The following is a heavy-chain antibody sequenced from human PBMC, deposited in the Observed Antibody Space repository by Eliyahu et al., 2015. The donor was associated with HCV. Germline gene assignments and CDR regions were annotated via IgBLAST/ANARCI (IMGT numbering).Heavy chain of an antibody. D-gene: IGHD1-26*01. CDR3: ARGETPVGARYYYGMDV. Sequence: QVQLVESGGGVVQPGRSLRLSCAASGFTFSXYGWPGVRQAPGKGLEWVAVIWYDGSNKYYADSVKGRFTISRDNSKNTLYLQMNSLRAEDTAVYYCARGETPVGARYYYGMDVWGQGTTVTVSS. V-gene: IGHV3-33*01. J-gene: IGHJ6*02. CDR2: IWYDGSNK. CDR1: GFTFSXYG.